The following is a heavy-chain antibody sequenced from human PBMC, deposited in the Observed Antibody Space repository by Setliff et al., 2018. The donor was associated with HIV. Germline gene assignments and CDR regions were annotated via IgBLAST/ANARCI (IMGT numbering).Heavy chain of an antibody. Sequence: GGSLRLSCAASGFTFSNYWMSWVRQVPGKGLEWVSGISWSGDRVDYADSVKGRFTISRDNAKDSLYLQMKSLKTEDTAIYYCTTPHHYDSSLLYLQHWGQGSLVTVSS. D-gene: IGHD3-22*01. CDR1: GFTFSNYW. J-gene: IGHJ1*01. CDR2: ISWSGDRV. V-gene: IGHV3-20*04. CDR3: TTPHHYDSSLLYLQH.